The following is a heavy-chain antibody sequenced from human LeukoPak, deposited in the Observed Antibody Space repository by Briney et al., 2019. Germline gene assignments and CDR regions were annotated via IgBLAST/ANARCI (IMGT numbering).Heavy chain of an antibody. CDR3: ARTVNDFWSGYSTHYFDY. J-gene: IGHJ4*02. CDR1: GYTFTSYY. CDR2: INPSGGST. Sequence: ASVKVSCKASGYTFTSYYMHWVRQAPGQGLEWMGIINPSGGSTSYAQKFQGRVTMTRDTSISTAYMELSRLRSDDTAVYYCARTVNDFWSGYSTHYFDYWGQGTLVTVSS. D-gene: IGHD3-3*01. V-gene: IGHV1-46*01.